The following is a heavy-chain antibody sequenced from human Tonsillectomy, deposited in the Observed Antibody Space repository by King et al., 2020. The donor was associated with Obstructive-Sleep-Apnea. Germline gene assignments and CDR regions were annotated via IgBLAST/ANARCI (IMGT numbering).Heavy chain of an antibody. V-gene: IGHV3-23*04. J-gene: IGHJ4*02. Sequence: VQLVESGGGLVQPGGSLRLSCAASGFTFSSYAMSWVRQAPGKGLEWVSAISGSGGSTYYADSVKGRFTISRDNSKNTLYLQMNSLIAEDTAVYYCAKAVGYCSSTSCYAADYWGQGTLVTVSS. CDR1: GFTFSSYA. D-gene: IGHD2-2*01. CDR2: ISGSGGST. CDR3: AKAVGYCSSTSCYAADY.